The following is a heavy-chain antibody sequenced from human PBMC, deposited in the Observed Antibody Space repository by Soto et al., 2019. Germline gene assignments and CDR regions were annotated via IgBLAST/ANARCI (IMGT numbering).Heavy chain of an antibody. CDR3: ATGPGAVAGTSY. CDR1: GYTLTELS. D-gene: IGHD6-19*01. J-gene: IGHJ4*02. Sequence: ASVKVSCKVSGYTLTELSMHRVRQAPGKGLEWMGGFDPEDGETIYAQKFQGRVTMTEDTSTDTAYMELSSLRSEDTAVYYCATGPGAVAGTSYWGQGTLVTVSS. V-gene: IGHV1-24*01. CDR2: FDPEDGET.